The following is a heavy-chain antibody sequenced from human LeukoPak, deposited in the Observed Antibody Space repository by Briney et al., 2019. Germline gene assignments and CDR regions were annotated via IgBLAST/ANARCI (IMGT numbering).Heavy chain of an antibody. V-gene: IGHV3-7*01. CDR2: IKQDGSEK. Sequence: QAGGSLRLSCAASGFTFSSYWMSWVRQAPGKGLEWVANIKQDGSEKYYVDSVKGRFTISRDNAKNSLYLQMNSLRAEDTAVYYCARPPRARQQLVYIWGQGTLVTVSS. CDR3: ARPPRARQQLVYI. J-gene: IGHJ4*02. CDR1: GFTFSSYW. D-gene: IGHD6-6*01.